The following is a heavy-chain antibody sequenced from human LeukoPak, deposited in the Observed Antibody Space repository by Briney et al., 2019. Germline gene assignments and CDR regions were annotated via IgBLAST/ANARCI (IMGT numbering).Heavy chain of an antibody. V-gene: IGHV4-39*07. J-gene: IGHJ5*02. CDR2: IYYSVTT. Sequence: SETLSLTCTVSGDSISGSSYYWGWIRQPSGKGLEWIGSIYYSVTTYYNPSLKSRVTISVDTSKNQFSLKLSSVTAADTAVYYCARGRRGGDCYSWGQGTLVTVSS. D-gene: IGHD2-21*02. CDR3: ARGRRGGDCYS. CDR1: GDSISGSSYY.